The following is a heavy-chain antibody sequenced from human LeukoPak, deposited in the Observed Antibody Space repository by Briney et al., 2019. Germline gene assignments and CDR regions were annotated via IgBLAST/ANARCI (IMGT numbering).Heavy chain of an antibody. CDR1: GGTFSSYA. CDR2: IIPIFGTA. V-gene: IGHV1-69*13. J-gene: IGHJ4*02. Sequence: GASVKVSCKASGGTFSSYATSWMRQAPGQGLEWMGGIIPIFGTANYAQKFQGRVTITADESTSTAYMELSSLRSEDTAVYYCALKGDYVDQPSDYWGQGTLVTVSS. D-gene: IGHD4-17*01. CDR3: ALKGDYVDQPSDY.